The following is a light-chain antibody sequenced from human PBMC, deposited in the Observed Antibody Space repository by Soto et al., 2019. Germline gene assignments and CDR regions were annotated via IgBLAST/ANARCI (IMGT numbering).Light chain of an antibody. CDR2: EGS. V-gene: IGLV2-23*01. CDR1: SSDVGGFNL. Sequence: QSALTQPASVSGSPGQSITISCTGTSSDVGGFNLVSWYQHHPGKAPKLMIYEGSKRPSGVSNRFSGSKSGNTASLTISGLRAEDEADYYCCSYAGSSTWMFGGGTKLTVL. J-gene: IGLJ3*02. CDR3: CSYAGSSTWM.